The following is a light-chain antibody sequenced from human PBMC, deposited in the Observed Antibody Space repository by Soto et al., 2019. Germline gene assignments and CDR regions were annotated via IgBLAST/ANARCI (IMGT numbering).Light chain of an antibody. J-gene: IGKJ2*01. CDR3: LQDYDFPYT. CDR2: AAS. CDR1: QDIRVD. V-gene: IGKV1-6*01. Sequence: AIQMTQSPPSLSASVGDRGIITCRASQDIRVDVGWLQQRLGHAPNLLIYAASSLHTGVPSTFTGSGSGADFTLTINDLQPEDVATYFCLQDYDFPYTFGQGTKLEI.